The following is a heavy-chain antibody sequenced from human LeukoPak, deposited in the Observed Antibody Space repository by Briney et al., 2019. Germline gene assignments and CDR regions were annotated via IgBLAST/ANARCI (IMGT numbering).Heavy chain of an antibody. CDR2: ISSSSSYI. CDR1: GFAVSSHY. Sequence: GSLRLSCAASGFAVSSHYMNWVRPAPGKGGEWVSSISSSSSYIYYADSVKGRFTISRDNAKNSLYLQMNSLRAEDTAVYYCAREDNYYYGMDVWGQGTTVTVSS. J-gene: IGHJ6*02. D-gene: IGHD5-24*01. V-gene: IGHV3-21*01. CDR3: AREDNYYYGMDV.